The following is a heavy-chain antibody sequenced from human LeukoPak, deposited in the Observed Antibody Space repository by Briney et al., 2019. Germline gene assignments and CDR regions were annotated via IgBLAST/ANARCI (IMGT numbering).Heavy chain of an antibody. CDR1: GGTFSSYA. CDR2: IIPIFGTA. Sequence: SVKVSCKASGGTFSSYAISWVRQAPGQGLEWMGGIIPIFGTANYAQKFQGGVTITTDESTSTAYMELSSLRSEDTAVYYCAAPRSHYDILSLGDYYYYMDVWGKGTTVTVSS. D-gene: IGHD3-9*01. CDR3: AAPRSHYDILSLGDYYYYMDV. J-gene: IGHJ6*03. V-gene: IGHV1-69*05.